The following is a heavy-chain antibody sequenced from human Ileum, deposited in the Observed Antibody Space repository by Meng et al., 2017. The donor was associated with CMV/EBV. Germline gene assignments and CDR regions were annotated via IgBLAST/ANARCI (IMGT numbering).Heavy chain of an antibody. CDR2: IYAGGSSA. D-gene: IGHD1-14*01. V-gene: IGHV3-23*05. CDR3: AKLTAVFIGPLHD. Sequence: GGSLRLSCAASGFTLSSYGMSWVRQAPGKGLEWVSTIYAGGSSAAYADSVKGRFNMSRDKSKSTLYLQMNSLRAEDTAVYYCAKLTAVFIGPLHDWGQGTLVTVSS. J-gene: IGHJ4*02. CDR1: GFTLSSYG.